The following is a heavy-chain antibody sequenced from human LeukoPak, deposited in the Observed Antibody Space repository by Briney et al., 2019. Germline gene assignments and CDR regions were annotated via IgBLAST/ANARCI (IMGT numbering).Heavy chain of an antibody. CDR1: GGSISTYY. CDR2: IDYSGST. J-gene: IGHJ5*02. CDR3: ARGCSAGTPHNWFDP. Sequence: SETLSLTCTVSGGSISTYYWSWIRQPPGKGLEWIGYIDYSGSTNYNPSLKSRVTISVDTSKNQFSLKLSSVTAADTAVYYCARGCSAGTPHNWFDPWGQGTLVTVSS. V-gene: IGHV4-59*01. D-gene: IGHD6-13*01.